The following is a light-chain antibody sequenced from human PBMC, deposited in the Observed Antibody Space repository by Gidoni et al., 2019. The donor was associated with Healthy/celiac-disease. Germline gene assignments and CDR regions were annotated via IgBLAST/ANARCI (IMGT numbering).Light chain of an antibody. J-gene: IGKJ2*01. V-gene: IGKV3-15*01. CDR2: GAS. CDR1: QSVSGN. Sequence: ILMKQSPAPLSVSPAERVPLSCRASQSVSGNLAWYQQKPGQAPRHLIYGASTRATGIPARFSGSGSGTEFTLTISSLQSEDFAVYYCQQYNNWPPMYTFGQXTKLEIK. CDR3: QQYNNWPPMYT.